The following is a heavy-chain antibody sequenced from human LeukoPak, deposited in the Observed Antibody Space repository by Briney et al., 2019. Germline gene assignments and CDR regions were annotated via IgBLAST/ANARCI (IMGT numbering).Heavy chain of an antibody. V-gene: IGHV3-23*01. CDR2: ISGSGGST. J-gene: IGHJ3*02. D-gene: IGHD6-6*01. Sequence: GGSLRLSCAASGFTFSSYAMSWVRQAPGKGLEWDSAISGSGGSTYYADSVKGRFTISRDNSKNTLYLQMNSLRAEDTAVYYCAKYYLSSWAPDAFDIWGQGTMVTVSS. CDR3: AKYYLSSWAPDAFDI. CDR1: GFTFSSYA.